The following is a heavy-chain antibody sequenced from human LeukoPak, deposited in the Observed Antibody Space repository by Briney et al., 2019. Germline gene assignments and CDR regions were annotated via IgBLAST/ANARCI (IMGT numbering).Heavy chain of an antibody. CDR2: TSGSGGST. CDR1: GFTFSSYA. D-gene: IGHD2-2*01. V-gene: IGHV3-23*01. Sequence: QPGGSLRLSCAASGFTFSSYAMSWVRQAPGKGLEWVSATSGSGGSTYYADSVKGRFTISRDNSKNTLYLQMNSLRAEDTAVYYCAKKGRYCSSTSCLHLDYWGQGTLVTVSS. J-gene: IGHJ4*02. CDR3: AKKGRYCSSTSCLHLDY.